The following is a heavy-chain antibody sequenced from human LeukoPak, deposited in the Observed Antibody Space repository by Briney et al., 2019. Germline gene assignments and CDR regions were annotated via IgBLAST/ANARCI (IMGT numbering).Heavy chain of an antibody. CDR3: ARGIRRHYYGSGSYYNTGRRIGDYFHY. CDR1: GGSFSGYY. D-gene: IGHD3-10*01. V-gene: IGHV4-34*01. Sequence: SETLSLTCAVYGGSFSGYYWSWIRQPPGKGLEWIGEINHSGSTNYNPSLKSRVTISVDTSKNQFSLKPSSVTAADTAVYYCARGIRRHYYGSGSYYNTGRRIGDYFHYWGQGTLVTVSS. CDR2: INHSGST. J-gene: IGHJ4*02.